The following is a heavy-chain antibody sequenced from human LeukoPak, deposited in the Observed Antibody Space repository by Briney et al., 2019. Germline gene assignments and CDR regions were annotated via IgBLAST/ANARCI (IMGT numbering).Heavy chain of an antibody. V-gene: IGHV3-48*03. CDR1: GFTFDDYG. Sequence: GGSLRLSCAASGFTFDDYGMNWVRQAPGEGLEWVSYISSSGSTIYYADSVKGRFTISRDNAKNSLYLQMNSLRAEDTAVYYCAELGITMIGGVWGKGTTVTISS. J-gene: IGHJ6*04. CDR3: AELGITMIGGV. CDR2: ISSSGSTI. D-gene: IGHD3-10*02.